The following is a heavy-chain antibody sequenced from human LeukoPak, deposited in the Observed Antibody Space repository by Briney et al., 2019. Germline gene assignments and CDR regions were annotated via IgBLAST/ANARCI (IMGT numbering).Heavy chain of an antibody. CDR2: IYYSGNT. D-gene: IGHD6-19*01. J-gene: IGHJ6*03. CDR1: DGSISSYY. CDR3: ARAFKAVAGTNYYMDV. V-gene: IGHV4-59*01. Sequence: SETLSLTCTVSDGSISSYYWSWIRQPPGKGLEGIGYIYYSGNTNYNPSLTSRVTISVDTSKNQFSLKLSSVTAADTAVYYCARAFKAVAGTNYYMDVWGKGTTVTVSS.